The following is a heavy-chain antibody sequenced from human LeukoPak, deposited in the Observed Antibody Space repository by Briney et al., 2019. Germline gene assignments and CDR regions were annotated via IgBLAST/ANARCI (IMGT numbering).Heavy chain of an antibody. Sequence: PGGSLRLSCAVSGVSFDTYWMTWVRQAPGKGLEWVANIKQDGTEKYYVDSVKGRFTISRDNAKNSLYLQMDSLRAEDTAVYYCTRHPYGILDYWGQGTLVTVSS. D-gene: IGHD4-17*01. CDR2: IKQDGTEK. V-gene: IGHV3-7*01. J-gene: IGHJ4*02. CDR1: GVSFDTYW. CDR3: TRHPYGILDY.